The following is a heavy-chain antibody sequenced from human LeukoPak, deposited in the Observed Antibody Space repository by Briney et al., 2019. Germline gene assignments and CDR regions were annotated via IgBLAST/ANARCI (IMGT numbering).Heavy chain of an antibody. D-gene: IGHD6-6*01. CDR3: ASGGEYSYYYYYMDV. CDR2: ISPIFGTA. CDR1: GGTFSSYA. Sequence: ASVKVSCKASGGTFSSYAISWVRQAPGQGLEWMGGISPIFGTANYAQKFQGRVTITADKSTSTAYMELSSLRSEDTAVYYCASGGEYSYYYYYMDVWGKGTTVTISS. V-gene: IGHV1-69*06. J-gene: IGHJ6*03.